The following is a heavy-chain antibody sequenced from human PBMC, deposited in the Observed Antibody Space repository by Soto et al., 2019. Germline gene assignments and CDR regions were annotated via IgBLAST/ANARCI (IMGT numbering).Heavy chain of an antibody. CDR2: IYPGDSDT. D-gene: IGHD2-2*01. J-gene: IGHJ5*02. CDR3: ARWTLTVVPAAMGGFDP. CDR1: GYSFTRYW. Sequence: EVQLVQSGAEVKKPGESLKISCKGSGYSFTRYWIGWVRQMPGKGLEWMGIIYPGDSDTRYSPSFQGQVTISADKSISTAYLQWSSLKASDTAMYYCARWTLTVVPAAMGGFDPWGQGTLVTVSS. V-gene: IGHV5-51*01.